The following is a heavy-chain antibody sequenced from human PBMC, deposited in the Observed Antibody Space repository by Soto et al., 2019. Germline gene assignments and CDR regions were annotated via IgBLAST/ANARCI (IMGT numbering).Heavy chain of an antibody. CDR2: IDGAGRST. V-gene: IGHV3-74*01. D-gene: IGHD6-6*01. Sequence: EVQLVESGGGLVQPGGSLRLSCAASGFTFSSYWMNWVRQPPGKGLVWVSRIDGAGRSTNYADSVKGRFTISRDNAKNTLYLQMNSLRAEDTAVYYCARVGSTSWYWGQGTLVTVSS. CDR3: ARVGSTSWY. CDR1: GFTFSSYW. J-gene: IGHJ4*02.